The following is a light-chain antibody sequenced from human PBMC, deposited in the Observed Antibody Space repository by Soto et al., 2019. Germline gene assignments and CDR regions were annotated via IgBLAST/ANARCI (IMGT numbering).Light chain of an antibody. Sequence: DIQMTQSPSTLSASVGDRVAITCRASQSINNWLAWYQLKPGKAPKLLIYDASTLESGVPSRFSGSGSGTEFTLTISSLQPDDFATYYCKQYASYSPTVGQGTKVDIK. CDR2: DAS. V-gene: IGKV1-5*01. CDR3: KQYASYSPT. CDR1: QSINNW. J-gene: IGKJ1*01.